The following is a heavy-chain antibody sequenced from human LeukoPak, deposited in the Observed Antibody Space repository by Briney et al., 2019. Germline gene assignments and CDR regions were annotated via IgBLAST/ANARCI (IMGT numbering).Heavy chain of an antibody. V-gene: IGHV3-64*02. J-gene: IGHJ4*02. CDR1: GFTFRDYA. Sequence: PGGSLRLSCAASGFTFRDYAMYWVRQAPGKGLEYVSVISTDGSRIYYADSVKGRFTISRDNFKNTLYLQMGSLRAEDMAFYYCTRGGAISTSGLYDTFYYWGQGALVPGPS. D-gene: IGHD6-19*01. CDR2: ISTDGSRI. CDR3: TRGGAISTSGLYDTFYY.